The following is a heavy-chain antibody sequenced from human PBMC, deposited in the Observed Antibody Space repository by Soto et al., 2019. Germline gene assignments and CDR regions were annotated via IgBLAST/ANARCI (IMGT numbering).Heavy chain of an antibody. CDR2: ISYDGSNK. Sequence: GGSLRLSCAASGFTFSSYAMHWVRQAPGKGLEWVAVISYDGSNKYYADSVKGRFTISRDNSKNTLYLQMNSLRAEDTAVYYCAREEYYYGSGRPGMDVWGQGTTVTVSS. CDR3: AREEYYYGSGRPGMDV. V-gene: IGHV3-30-3*01. CDR1: GFTFSSYA. J-gene: IGHJ6*02. D-gene: IGHD3-10*01.